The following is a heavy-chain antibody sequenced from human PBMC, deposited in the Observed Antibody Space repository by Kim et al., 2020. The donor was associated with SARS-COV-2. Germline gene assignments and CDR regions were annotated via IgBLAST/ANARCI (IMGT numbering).Heavy chain of an antibody. CDR1: GFTFSSYA. Sequence: GGSLRLSCAASGFTFSSYAMHWVRQAPGKGLEWVTVISYDGSNKYYPDSVKGRFTISRDNSKNTLYLQMNSLRGDDTAVYFCARDSSSSTDYYYVMDVWGQGTTVTVSS. D-gene: IGHD6-6*01. CDR2: ISYDGSNK. J-gene: IGHJ6*02. V-gene: IGHV3-30-3*01. CDR3: ARDSSSSTDYYYVMDV.